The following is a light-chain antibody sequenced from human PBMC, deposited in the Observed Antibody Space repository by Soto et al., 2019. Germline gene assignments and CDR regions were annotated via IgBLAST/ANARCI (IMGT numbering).Light chain of an antibody. CDR3: SSYAGSNNNYV. V-gene: IGLV2-8*01. Sequence: QSVLTQPPSASGSLGQSVTTSCTGTSRDVGGYNYVAWYQQPPGKAPKVLIYEVTKRPSGVPDRFSGSKSGNTASLTVSGLQAEDEADYYCSSYAGSNNNYVFGTGTKVTVL. CDR1: SRDVGGYNY. CDR2: EVT. J-gene: IGLJ1*01.